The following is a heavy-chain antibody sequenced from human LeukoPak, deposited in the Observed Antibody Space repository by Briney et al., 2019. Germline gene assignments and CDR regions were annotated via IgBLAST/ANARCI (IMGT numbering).Heavy chain of an antibody. CDR3: ASGYSSSWYHAFDI. V-gene: IGHV1-69*13. J-gene: IGHJ3*02. Sequence: ASVKVSCKASGGTFSSYAISWVRQAPGQGLEWMGGIIPIFGTANYAQKFQGRVTITADESTSTAYMELSSLRSEDTAVYYCASGYSSSWYHAFDIWGQGTMVAVSS. D-gene: IGHD6-13*01. CDR1: GGTFSSYA. CDR2: IIPIFGTA.